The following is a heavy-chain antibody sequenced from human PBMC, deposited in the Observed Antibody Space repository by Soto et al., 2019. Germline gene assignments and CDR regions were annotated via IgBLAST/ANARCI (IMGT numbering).Heavy chain of an antibody. J-gene: IGHJ6*02. CDR2: ISYEGSNK. V-gene: IGHV3-30-3*01. D-gene: IGHD4-17*01. CDR1: GFTFSSYA. Sequence: QVQVVESGGGVVQPGRSLRLSCAASGFTFSSYAMHWVRQAPGKGLEWVALISYEGSNKYHADSVKGRFTISRDNSKNTLYLQMNSLRAEDTAVYYCARGAGDYVADYYGMDVWGQGTTVTFSS. CDR3: ARGAGDYVADYYGMDV.